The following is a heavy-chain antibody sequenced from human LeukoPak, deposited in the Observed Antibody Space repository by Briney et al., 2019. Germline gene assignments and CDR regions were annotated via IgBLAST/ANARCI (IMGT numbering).Heavy chain of an antibody. Sequence: ASVKVSCKASGYTFTSYYMHWVRQAPGQGLEWMGIINPSGGSTSYAQKFQGRVTMTRDTSTSTVYMELSSLRSEDTAVYYCARDFRVRSTTTISGPPGPSDYWGQGTLVTVSS. J-gene: IGHJ4*02. D-gene: IGHD5/OR15-5a*01. CDR2: INPSGGST. CDR3: ARDFRVRSTTTISGPPGPSDY. V-gene: IGHV1-46*01. CDR1: GYTFTSYY.